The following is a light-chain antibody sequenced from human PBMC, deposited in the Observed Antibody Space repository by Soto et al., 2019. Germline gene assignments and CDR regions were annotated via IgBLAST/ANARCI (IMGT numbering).Light chain of an antibody. CDR3: QQYNNWPPSRT. CDR2: GAS. J-gene: IGKJ1*01. Sequence: EIVMTQSPATLSVSPGERATLSCRASQSFSSNLAWYQQKPGQAPRLLIYGASTRATGIPARFSGSGSGTEFTLTISSLQSEDFAVYYCQQYNNWPPSRTFGQGTKVEIK. V-gene: IGKV3-15*01. CDR1: QSFSSN.